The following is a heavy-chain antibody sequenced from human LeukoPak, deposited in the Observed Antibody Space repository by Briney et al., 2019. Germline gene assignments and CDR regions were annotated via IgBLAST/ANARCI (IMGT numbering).Heavy chain of an antibody. V-gene: IGHV3-21*01. CDR1: GFTFSTYT. CDR3: ARAPYYSTGYETPLAFDI. D-gene: IGHD3-22*01. J-gene: IGHJ3*02. Sequence: PGGSLRLSCAASGFTFSTYTMNWVSQAPGKGLEWVSTISSSSSYIYYGDSVKGRFTISRDNAKNSLYLQMNSLRAEDTAVYYCARAPYYSTGYETPLAFDIWGQGTMVTVSS. CDR2: ISSSSSYI.